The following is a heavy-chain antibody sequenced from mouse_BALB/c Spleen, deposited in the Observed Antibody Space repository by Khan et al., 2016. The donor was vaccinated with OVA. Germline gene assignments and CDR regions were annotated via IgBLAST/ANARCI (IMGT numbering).Heavy chain of an antibody. CDR2: INTSTGYT. CDR3: ARRRLRWDFDY. V-gene: IGHV1-4*01. Sequence: QVQLKESGAELAKPGASVKMSCKASGYTFINYGILWVKQRPGQGLEWIGYINTSTGYTEYNQNFRDKATFTADKSSSTAYMQLSSLTSEDSAVYYCARRRLRWDFDYWGQGTTLTVSS. CDR1: GYTFINYG. D-gene: IGHD1-1*01. J-gene: IGHJ2*01.